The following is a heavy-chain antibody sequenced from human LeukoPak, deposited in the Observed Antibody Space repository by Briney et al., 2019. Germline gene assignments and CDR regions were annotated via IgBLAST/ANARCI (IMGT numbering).Heavy chain of an antibody. CDR1: GFIVSDYY. D-gene: IGHD1-26*01. Sequence: GGSLRLSCVASGFIVSDYYMSWIRPAPEKGREWLSYISITNSKTYTNYADSVKGRFTISRETAKNSLFLKMDSLRVEDTGVYYCARDLTVGAIFFDSWGQGTLVTVSS. CDR3: ARDLTVGAIFFDS. J-gene: IGHJ4*02. V-gene: IGHV3-11*06. CDR2: ISITNSKTYT.